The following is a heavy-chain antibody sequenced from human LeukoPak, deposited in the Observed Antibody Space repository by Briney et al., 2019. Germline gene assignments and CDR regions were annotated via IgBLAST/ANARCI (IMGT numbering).Heavy chain of an antibody. D-gene: IGHD2-15*01. CDR2: IRYDGSNK. CDR1: GFTFSSYG. J-gene: IGHJ4*02. Sequence: GGSLRLSCAASGFTFSSYGMHWVRQAPGKGLEWVAFIRYDGSNKYYADSVKGRFTISRDNSKNTLYLQMNSLRAEDTAVYYCARGSRGSCRGVYCYPLDYWGQGTLVTVSS. CDR3: ARGSRGSCRGVYCYPLDY. V-gene: IGHV3-30*02.